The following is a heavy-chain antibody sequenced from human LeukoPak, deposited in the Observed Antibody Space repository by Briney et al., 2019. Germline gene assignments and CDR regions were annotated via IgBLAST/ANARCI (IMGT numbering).Heavy chain of an antibody. V-gene: IGHV1-69*05. CDR2: IIPIFGTA. CDR1: GGTFSSYT. CDR3: ARGVRFLEWSNMDV. D-gene: IGHD3-3*01. Sequence: SVKVSCKASGGTFSSYTISWVRQAPGQGLEWMGGIIPIFGTANYAQKFQGRVTITTDESTSTAYMELSSLRSEDTAVYYCARGVRFLEWSNMDVWGKGTTVTVSS. J-gene: IGHJ6*03.